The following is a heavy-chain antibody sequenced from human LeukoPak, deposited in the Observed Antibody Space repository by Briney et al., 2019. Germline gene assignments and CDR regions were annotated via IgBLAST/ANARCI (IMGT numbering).Heavy chain of an antibody. CDR3: ASSHSGGYWFDP. D-gene: IGHD1-26*01. V-gene: IGHV1-69*04. CDR2: IIPILGIA. J-gene: IGHJ5*02. CDR1: GGTFSSYA. Sequence: ASVKVSCKASGGTFSSYAITWVRQAPGQGLEWMGRIIPILGIANYAQKFQGRVTITADKSTSTAYMELSSLRSEDTAVYYCASSHSGGYWFDPWGQGTLVTVSS.